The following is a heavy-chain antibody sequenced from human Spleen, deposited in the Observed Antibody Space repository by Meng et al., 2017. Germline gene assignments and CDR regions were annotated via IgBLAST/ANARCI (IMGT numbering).Heavy chain of an antibody. CDR1: GYTFTTYG. J-gene: IGHJ4*02. V-gene: IGHV1-18*01. Sequence: ASVKVSCKASGYTFTTYGISWVRQAPGQGLEWMGWISAYNGNTNYAQKLQGRVTMTTDTSTSTAYMELRSLRSDDTAVYYCARARAVAEKPGVDYWGQGTLVTVSS. CDR3: ARARAVAEKPGVDY. D-gene: IGHD6-19*01. CDR2: ISAYNGNT.